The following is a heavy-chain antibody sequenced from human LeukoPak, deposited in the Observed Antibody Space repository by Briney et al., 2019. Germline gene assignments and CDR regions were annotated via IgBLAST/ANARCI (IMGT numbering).Heavy chain of an antibody. Sequence: ASVKVSCKASGYTFTGYYMHWVRQAPGQGLKWMGWINPNSGGTNYAQKFQGRVTMTRETSISTAYMELSRLRSDDTAVYYCARDLEWLYPGGAFDIWGQGTMVTVSS. D-gene: IGHD3-3*01. V-gene: IGHV1-2*02. CDR1: GYTFTGYY. CDR2: INPNSGGT. J-gene: IGHJ3*02. CDR3: ARDLEWLYPGGAFDI.